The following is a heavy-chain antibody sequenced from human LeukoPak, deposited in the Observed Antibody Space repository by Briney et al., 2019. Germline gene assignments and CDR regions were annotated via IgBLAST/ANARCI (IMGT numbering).Heavy chain of an antibody. Sequence: SETLSLTCTVSGGSISSYYWSWIRQPAGKGLEWIGRIYTSGSTNYNPSLKSRVTMSVDTSKNQFSLKLSSVTAADTAVYYCARVSHSSGYYWDAFDIWGQGTMVTVSS. D-gene: IGHD3-22*01. V-gene: IGHV4-4*07. J-gene: IGHJ3*02. CDR3: ARVSHSSGYYWDAFDI. CDR2: IYTSGST. CDR1: GGSISSYY.